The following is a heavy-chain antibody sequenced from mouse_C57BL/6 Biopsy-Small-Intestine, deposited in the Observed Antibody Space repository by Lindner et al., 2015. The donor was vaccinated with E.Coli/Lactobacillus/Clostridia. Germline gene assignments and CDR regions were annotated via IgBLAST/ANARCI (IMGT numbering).Heavy chain of an antibody. J-gene: IGHJ2*01. Sequence: VQLQESGAELVRPGTSVKMSCKASGYTFTNYWIGWAKQRPGHGLEWIGDIYPGGGYTNYNGKFKGKATLTADKSSSTAYMQFSSLTSEDSAIYYCARGSYDYFDYWGQGTTLTVSS. CDR3: ARGSYDYFDY. V-gene: IGHV1-63*01. D-gene: IGHD1-1*02. CDR2: IYPGGGYT. CDR1: GYTFTNYW.